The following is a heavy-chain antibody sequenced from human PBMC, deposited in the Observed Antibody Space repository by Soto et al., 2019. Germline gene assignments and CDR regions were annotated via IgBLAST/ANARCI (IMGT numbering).Heavy chain of an antibody. CDR2: ISYEGSNK. CDR1: GFTFSSYA. D-gene: IGHD3-10*01. CDR3: TKDLRGYYYGSGSYHYGMDV. J-gene: IGHJ6*02. V-gene: IGHV3-30*18. Sequence: QVQLVESGGGVVQPGRSLRLSCATSGFTFSSYAMHWVRQAPGKGLEWVAVISYEGSNKKYADSVKGRFTMSRDNSNNKLHLQMNRQRAEDTAVYYCTKDLRGYYYGSGSYHYGMDVWGQGTTVTVSS.